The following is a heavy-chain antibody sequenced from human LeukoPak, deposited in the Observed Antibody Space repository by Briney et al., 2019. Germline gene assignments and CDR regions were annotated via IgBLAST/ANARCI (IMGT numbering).Heavy chain of an antibody. J-gene: IGHJ4*02. Sequence: GGSLRLSCAASGFTVGNNYMNWVRQAPGKGLEWVSLIFSHGETSYADSVKGRFTISRDNSKNTLYLQMSGLRVKDTAVYYCARDPPAVSINTYAWGQGTLVTVSS. CDR1: GFTVGNNY. V-gene: IGHV3-66*01. CDR2: IFSHGET. D-gene: IGHD2-8*01. CDR3: ARDPPAVSINTYA.